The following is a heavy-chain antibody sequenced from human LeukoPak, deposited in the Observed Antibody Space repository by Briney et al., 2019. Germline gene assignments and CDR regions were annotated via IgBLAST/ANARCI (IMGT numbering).Heavy chain of an antibody. Sequence: GGSLRLSCAASGFAFSSLDMGWVRQAPGKGLVWVSRIKSDGSSTTYADSVKGRFTISRDNAKNTLYLQMNSLRAEDTAVYYCAKSDWFDPWGQGTLVTVSS. CDR3: AKSDWFDP. CDR2: IKSDGSST. CDR1: GFAFSSLD. V-gene: IGHV3-74*01. J-gene: IGHJ5*02.